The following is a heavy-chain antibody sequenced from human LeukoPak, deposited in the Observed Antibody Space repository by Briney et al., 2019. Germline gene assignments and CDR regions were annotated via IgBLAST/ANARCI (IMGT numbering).Heavy chain of an antibody. J-gene: IGHJ4*02. Sequence: PSETLSLTCAVYGVSLSGYYWSWVRQAPGKGLEWVSAISGSGGSTYYADSVKGRFTISRDNSKNTLYLQMNSLRAEDTAVYYCAKGDSSGWYYFDYWGQGTLVTVSS. CDR3: AKGDSSGWYYFDY. CDR2: ISGSGGST. D-gene: IGHD6-19*01. V-gene: IGHV3-23*01. CDR1: GVSLSGYY.